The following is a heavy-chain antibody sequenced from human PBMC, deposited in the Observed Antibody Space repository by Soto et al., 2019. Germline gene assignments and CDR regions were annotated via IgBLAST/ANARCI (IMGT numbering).Heavy chain of an antibody. CDR3: SSLARILWLIDD. Sequence: PSETPSLTCTVSGGSTSSGGYYWSWIRQHPGKGLEWIGYIYYSGSTYYNPSLKSRVTISVDTSKNQFSLKLGSVTATDTAVYYCSSLARILWLIDDWGQGTLVTLSS. D-gene: IGHD5-12*01. J-gene: IGHJ4*02. CDR2: IYYSGST. CDR1: GGSTSSGGYY. V-gene: IGHV4-31*03.